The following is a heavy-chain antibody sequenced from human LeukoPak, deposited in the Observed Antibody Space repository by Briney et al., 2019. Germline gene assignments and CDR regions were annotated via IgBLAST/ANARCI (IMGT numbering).Heavy chain of an antibody. V-gene: IGHV4-59*01. CDR3: ARSTIRYYGMDV. CDR2: IYYSGST. Sequence: SETLSLTCTVTGGSISSYYWSWIRQPPGKGLEWIGYIYYSGSTNYNPSLKSRVTISVDTSKNQFPLKLSSVTAADTAVYYCARSTIRYYGMDVWGQGTTVTVSS. J-gene: IGHJ6*02. D-gene: IGHD3-3*01. CDR1: GGSISSYY.